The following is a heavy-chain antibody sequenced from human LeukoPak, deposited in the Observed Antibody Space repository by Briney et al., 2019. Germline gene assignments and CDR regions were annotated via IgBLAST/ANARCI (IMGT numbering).Heavy chain of an antibody. Sequence: SETLSLTCTVSGGSISSYYWSWIRQPPGKGLEWIGYIYYSGSTNYNPSLKSRVTISVDTSKNQFSLKLSSVTAADTAVCYCARGGREYCSGGSCYSQWFDPWGQGTLVTVSS. CDR3: ARGGREYCSGGSCYSQWFDP. J-gene: IGHJ5*02. V-gene: IGHV4-59*01. CDR2: IYYSGST. D-gene: IGHD2-15*01. CDR1: GGSISSYY.